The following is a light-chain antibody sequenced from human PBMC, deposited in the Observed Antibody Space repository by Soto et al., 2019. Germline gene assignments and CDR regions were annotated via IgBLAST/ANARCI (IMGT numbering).Light chain of an antibody. CDR1: QSISSW. CDR3: QQYNSYWT. J-gene: IGKJ1*01. CDR2: DAS. Sequence: DIQMTQSPSTRSSSLGDRVTITCRASQSISSWLAWYQQKPGKAPKLLIYDASSLESGVPSRFSGSGSGTEFTLTISSMKPDDFATDYCQQYNSYWTFAQGTKVDIK. V-gene: IGKV1-5*01.